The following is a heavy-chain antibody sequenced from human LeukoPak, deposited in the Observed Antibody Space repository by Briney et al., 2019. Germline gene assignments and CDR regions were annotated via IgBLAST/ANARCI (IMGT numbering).Heavy chain of an antibody. CDR2: INAGNGNT. CDR1: GYTFTSYA. Sequence: GASVKVSCKASGYTFTSYAMHWVRQAPGQRLEWMGWINAGNGNTKYSQQFQGRVTITRDTSASTAYMELSSLRSEDTAVYYCARPAPVQGVIYWFDPWGQGTLVTVSS. J-gene: IGHJ5*02. CDR3: ARPAPVQGVIYWFDP. V-gene: IGHV1-3*01. D-gene: IGHD3-10*01.